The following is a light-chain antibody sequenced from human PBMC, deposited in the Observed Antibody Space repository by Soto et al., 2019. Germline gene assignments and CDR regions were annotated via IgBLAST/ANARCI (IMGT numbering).Light chain of an antibody. CDR3: QQYYDTPPT. V-gene: IGKV4-1*01. Sequence: DIVMTQSPDSLTVSPGERATINCRSSQSVLYKSNNKNYLAWYQQKPGQPPHLLFSWASTRESGVPDRFSASGSGTDFTLTINSLQAEDVAVYYCQQYYDTPPTFGQGTKVEIK. CDR1: QSVLYKSNNKNY. CDR2: WAS. J-gene: IGKJ1*01.